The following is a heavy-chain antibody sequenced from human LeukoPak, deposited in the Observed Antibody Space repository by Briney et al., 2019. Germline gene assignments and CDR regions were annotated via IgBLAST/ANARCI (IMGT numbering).Heavy chain of an antibody. V-gene: IGHV1-18*01. CDR2: ISAYNGNT. J-gene: IGHJ5*02. Sequence: ASVKVSCKASGGTFSSYAISWVRQAPGQGLEWMGWISAYNGNTNYAQKLQGRVTMTTDTSTSTAYMELRSLRSDDTAVYYCARERGLNWFDPWGQGTLVTVSS. CDR1: GGTFSSYA. CDR3: ARERGLNWFDP. D-gene: IGHD5-24*01.